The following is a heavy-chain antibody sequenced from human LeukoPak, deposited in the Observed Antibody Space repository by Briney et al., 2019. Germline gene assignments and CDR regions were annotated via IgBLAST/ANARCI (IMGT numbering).Heavy chain of an antibody. J-gene: IGHJ4*02. D-gene: IGHD2-15*01. Sequence: GGSLRLSCAASGFTFSAYSMSWVRQAPGKGLEWVSFINSVGVNIYYADSLKGRFTISRDNAKNSLYLQMNSLRDEDTAIYYCATLFSGIDYWGQGTPVTVSS. V-gene: IGHV3-21*01. CDR1: GFTFSAYS. CDR2: INSVGVNI. CDR3: ATLFSGIDY.